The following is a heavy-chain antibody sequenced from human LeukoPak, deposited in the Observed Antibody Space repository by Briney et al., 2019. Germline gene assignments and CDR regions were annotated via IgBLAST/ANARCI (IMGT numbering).Heavy chain of an antibody. CDR2: FDPEDGET. D-gene: IGHD6-19*01. Sequence: ASVKVSCKVSGYTLTELSMHWVRQAPGKGLEWMGGFDPEDGETIYAQKFQGRVTMIEDTSTDTAYMELRSLRSEDTAVYYCATPSWLVLYYFDYWGQGTLVTVSS. CDR1: GYTLTELS. J-gene: IGHJ4*02. CDR3: ATPSWLVLYYFDY. V-gene: IGHV1-24*01.